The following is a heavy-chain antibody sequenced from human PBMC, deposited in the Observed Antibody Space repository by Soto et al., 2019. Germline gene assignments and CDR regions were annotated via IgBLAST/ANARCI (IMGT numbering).Heavy chain of an antibody. CDR2: INPKSSDT. D-gene: IGHD4-17*01. J-gene: IGHJ5*02. V-gene: IGHV1-2*04. CDR1: GYTFSDYY. CDR3: ARVKDADYRKWLDP. Sequence: ASVKVSCKASGYTFSDYYMHWVRQAPGQGLEGMGWINPKSSDTSYAQKFQGWVTMTRDTSISTGYMELSRLRSDDTAVYYCARVKDADYRKWLDPWGQGTLVTVSS.